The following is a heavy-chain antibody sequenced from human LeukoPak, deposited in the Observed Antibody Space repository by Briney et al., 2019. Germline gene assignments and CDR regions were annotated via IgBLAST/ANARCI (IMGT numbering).Heavy chain of an antibody. CDR1: GGTFSSYA. Sequence: GASVKVSCKASGGTFSSYALNWVRRAPGQGLEWMGRVIPIFGTANYAQKFQGRVTITADESTSTAYMELSSLRSEDTAVYYCARGSRGLWFGELQFDYWGQGTLVTVSS. J-gene: IGHJ4*02. V-gene: IGHV1-69*13. D-gene: IGHD3-10*01. CDR2: VIPIFGTA. CDR3: ARGSRGLWFGELQFDY.